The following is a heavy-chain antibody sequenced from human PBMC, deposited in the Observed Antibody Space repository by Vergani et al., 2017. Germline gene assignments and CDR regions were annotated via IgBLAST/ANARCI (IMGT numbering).Heavy chain of an antibody. CDR2: IHYDGSHE. Sequence: QVQLVESGGGVAQPGRSLRLSCAASGFSFSSFGFHWVRQAPGKGLEWVAFIHYDGSHEYYIDSVKGRFTISRDNSKNTLILQMNGLRAEDTAVYYCARARGCDTISCYSSGAFDDWGLGTLVSVSS. V-gene: IGHV3-33*01. CDR3: ARARGCDTISCYSSGAFDD. CDR1: GFSFSSFG. D-gene: IGHD2-2*01. J-gene: IGHJ4*02.